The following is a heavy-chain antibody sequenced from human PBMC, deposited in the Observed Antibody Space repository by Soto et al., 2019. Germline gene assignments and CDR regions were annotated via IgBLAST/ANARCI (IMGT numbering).Heavy chain of an antibody. Sequence: ASVKVSCKASGYTFTSYGISWVRQAPGQGREWMGWISAYNGNTNYAQKLQGRVTMTTDTSTSTAYMELRSLRSDDTAMYYCARVIIGGSNWFDPWGQGTLVTVSS. V-gene: IGHV1-18*04. D-gene: IGHD3-16*01. CDR1: GYTFTSYG. CDR3: ARVIIGGSNWFDP. CDR2: ISAYNGNT. J-gene: IGHJ5*02.